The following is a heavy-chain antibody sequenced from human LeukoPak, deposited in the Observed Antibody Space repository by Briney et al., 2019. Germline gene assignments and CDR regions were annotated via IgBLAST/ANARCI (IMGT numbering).Heavy chain of an antibody. D-gene: IGHD3-22*01. CDR2: TIPIFGTA. CDR3: ARGVNYYDSSGYFFDY. V-gene: IGHV1-69*13. Sequence: SVKVSCKASGGTFSSYAISWVRQAPGQGLEWMGGTIPIFGTANYAQKFQGRVTITADESTSTAYMELSSLRSEDTAVYYCARGVNYYDSSGYFFDYWGQGTLVTVSS. CDR1: GGTFSSYA. J-gene: IGHJ4*02.